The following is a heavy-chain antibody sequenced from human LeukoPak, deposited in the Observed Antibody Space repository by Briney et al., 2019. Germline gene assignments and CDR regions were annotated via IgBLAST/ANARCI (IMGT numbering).Heavy chain of an antibody. D-gene: IGHD6-13*01. CDR1: GGFITSSNYY. V-gene: IGHV4-39*01. CDR2: IFYSGST. CDR3: ARQWYSSWYMDY. Sequence: PSETLSLTRTFAGGFITSSNYYWGWIRQPPGKGLEWIGCIFYSGSTYYNPSLKSRVTISVDTSKTQFSLRLTSMTAADTAVYYCARQWYSSWYMDYWGQGTLVTVSS. J-gene: IGHJ4*02.